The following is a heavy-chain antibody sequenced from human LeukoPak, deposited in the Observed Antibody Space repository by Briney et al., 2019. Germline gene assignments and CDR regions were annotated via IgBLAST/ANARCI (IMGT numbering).Heavy chain of an antibody. CDR1: GFTFSRFE. J-gene: IGHJ4*02. CDR2: ISTCGSPI. CDR3: ARQLGNTAMSRMYYFDY. V-gene: IGHV3-48*03. D-gene: IGHD5-18*01. Sequence: GGSLRLSCVVSGFTFSRFEMNWVRQAPGKGLEWVSHISTCGSPIYYADSVQGRFTNSRDNAKNSLYLQMNSLRAEDTAVYYCARQLGNTAMSRMYYFDYWGQGTLVTVSS.